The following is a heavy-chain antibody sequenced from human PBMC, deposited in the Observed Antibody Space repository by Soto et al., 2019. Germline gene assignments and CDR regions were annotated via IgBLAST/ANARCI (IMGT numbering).Heavy chain of an antibody. V-gene: IGHV1-69*01. J-gene: IGHJ6*02. D-gene: IGHD3-10*01. CDR2: IIPLFGTT. Sequence: QVQLVQSGPEVKKPGSSAKVSCKASGGTFSNYVISWVRQAPGQGLEWMGGIIPLFGTTDYAKKFQGRIAITADESTTTVYMDLSSLRVEDTAVYFFEIDVGSGALSVVWGQGTTVIVSS. CDR3: EIDVGSGALSVV. CDR1: GGTFSNYV.